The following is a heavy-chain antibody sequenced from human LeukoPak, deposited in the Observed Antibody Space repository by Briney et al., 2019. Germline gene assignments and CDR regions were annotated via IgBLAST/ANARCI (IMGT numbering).Heavy chain of an antibody. CDR2: ISFDGSRR. Sequence: GGSLRLSCAASGFTFSDSGMHWVRQAPGKGLEWVAIISFDGSRRIYADSVRGRFTVSRDNSKNTLFLQMDSLSADDTGVYYCAKEGTDYGDYPYFFDYWGQGTLVTVSS. CDR1: GFTFSDSG. J-gene: IGHJ4*02. D-gene: IGHD4-17*01. V-gene: IGHV3-30*18. CDR3: AKEGTDYGDYPYFFDY.